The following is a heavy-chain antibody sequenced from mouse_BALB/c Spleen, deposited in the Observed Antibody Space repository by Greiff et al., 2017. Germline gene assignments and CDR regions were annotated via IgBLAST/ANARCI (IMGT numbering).Heavy chain of an antibody. J-gene: IGHJ2*01. D-gene: IGHD2-14*01. CDR1: GFNIKDTY. CDR3: AKYRYDGYYFDY. V-gene: IGHV14-3*02. Sequence: VQLQQSGAELVKPGASVKLSCTASGFNIKDTYMHWVKQRPEQGLEWIGRIDPANGNTKYDPKFQGKATITAYTSSNTAYLQLSSLTSEDTAVYYCAKYRYDGYYFDYWGQGTTLTVSA. CDR2: IDPANGNT.